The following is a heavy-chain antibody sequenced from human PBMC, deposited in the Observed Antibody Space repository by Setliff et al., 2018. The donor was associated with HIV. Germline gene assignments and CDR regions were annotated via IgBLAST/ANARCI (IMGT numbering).Heavy chain of an antibody. CDR1: RYTFTRYG. Sequence: ASVKVSCKASRYTFTRYGISWVRQAPGQGLEWMGWISGYNGNTKYAQSFQGRVAMNTETSTSTAYMELRSLRADDTAVYYCARVPFRSAWFSGGHDAFDIWGQGTMVTVSS. D-gene: IGHD6-19*01. CDR2: ISGYNGNT. V-gene: IGHV1-18*01. CDR3: ARVPFRSAWFSGGHDAFDI. J-gene: IGHJ3*02.